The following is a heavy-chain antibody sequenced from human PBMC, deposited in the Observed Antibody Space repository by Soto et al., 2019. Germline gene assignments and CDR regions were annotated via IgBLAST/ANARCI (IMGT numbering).Heavy chain of an antibody. V-gene: IGHV4-34*01. CDR3: AREGYYGSGSYYKWWFDP. CDR1: GGSFSGYY. J-gene: IGHJ5*02. D-gene: IGHD3-10*01. CDR2: INHSGST. Sequence: SETLSLTCAVYGGSFSGYYWSWIRQPPGKGLEWIGEINHSGSTYYNPSLKSRVTISVDTSKNQFSLKLSSVTAADTAVYYCAREGYYGSGSYYKWWFDPWGQGTLVTVSS.